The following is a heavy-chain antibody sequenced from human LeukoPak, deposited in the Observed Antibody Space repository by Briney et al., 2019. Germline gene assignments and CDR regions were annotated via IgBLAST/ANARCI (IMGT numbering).Heavy chain of an antibody. CDR1: GFIFSSYS. CDR2: ISSTSSYI. Sequence: PGGSLRLSCAASGFIFSSYSMNWVRQAPGKGLEWVSSISSTSSYIYYADSVKGRFTISRDSAKNSLYLQMNSLRAEDTAVYDCARDLRSQETYYDYVWGSYRSFDYWGQGTLVTVSS. J-gene: IGHJ4*02. CDR3: ARDLRSQETYYDYVWGSYRSFDY. D-gene: IGHD3-16*02. V-gene: IGHV3-21*01.